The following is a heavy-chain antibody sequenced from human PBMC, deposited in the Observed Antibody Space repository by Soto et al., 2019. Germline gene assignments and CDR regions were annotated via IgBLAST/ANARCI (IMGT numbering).Heavy chain of an antibody. Sequence: LQTLSFLSTGTGGIISSQYWSCLRQPPGKGLEWIGYIYYSGSTNYNPSLKSRVTISVDTAKNQLSLKLSSVIVVDTAVYYCAREDGLINPFAYWGQGTLITVSS. CDR1: GGIISSQY. CDR2: IYYSGST. D-gene: IGHD2-8*01. J-gene: IGHJ4*02. CDR3: AREDGLINPFAY. V-gene: IGHV4-59*11.